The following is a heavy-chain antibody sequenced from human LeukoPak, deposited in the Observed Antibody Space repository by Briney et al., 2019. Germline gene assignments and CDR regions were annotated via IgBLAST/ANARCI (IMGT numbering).Heavy chain of an antibody. Sequence: SETLSLTCAVYGGSFSGYYWSWIRQPPGKGLEWIGEINHSGSTNYNPSLKSRVTISVDTSKNQFSLKLSSVTAADTAVYYCARVRDYVWGSYRYGNWFDPWGQGTLVTVSS. CDR2: INHSGST. V-gene: IGHV4-34*01. CDR3: ARVRDYVWGSYRYGNWFDP. D-gene: IGHD3-16*02. CDR1: GGSFSGYY. J-gene: IGHJ5*02.